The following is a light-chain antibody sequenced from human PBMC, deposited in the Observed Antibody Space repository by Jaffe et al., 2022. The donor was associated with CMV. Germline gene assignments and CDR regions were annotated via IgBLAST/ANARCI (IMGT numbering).Light chain of an antibody. CDR1: QGINNW. J-gene: IGKJ4*01. CDR2: AAS. CDR3: QQANSFPPT. V-gene: IGKV1-12*01. Sequence: DIQMTQSPSSVSASVGDRVTITCRASQGINNWLAWYQQKSGQAPKFLIYAASSLQPGVPSRFSGSGSGADFTLTINNLQPEDFATYYCQQANSFPPTFGGGTKVEVK.